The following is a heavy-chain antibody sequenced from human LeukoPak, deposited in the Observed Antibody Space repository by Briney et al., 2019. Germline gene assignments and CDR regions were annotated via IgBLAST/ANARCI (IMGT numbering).Heavy chain of an antibody. CDR2: IYPGDSDT. J-gene: IGHJ5*02. CDR1: GYSFSNYW. V-gene: IGHV5-51*01. Sequence: GESLKISCRGSGYSFSNYWIGWVRQMPGKGLEWMGIIYPGDSDTRYSPSFQGQVTISADKSISTAYLQWSSLKASDTAMYYCARRRDGYNWYWFDPWGQGTLVTVSS. CDR3: ARRRDGYNWYWFDP. D-gene: IGHD5-24*01.